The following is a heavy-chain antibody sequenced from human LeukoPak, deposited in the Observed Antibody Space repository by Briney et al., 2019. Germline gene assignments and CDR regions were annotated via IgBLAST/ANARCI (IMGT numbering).Heavy chain of an antibody. D-gene: IGHD3-9*01. J-gene: IGHJ4*02. Sequence: GGSLRLSCAASGFTFSSYAMHWVRQAPGKGLEWVAVISYDGSNKYYADSVKGRFTISRDNSKNTLYLQMNSLRAEDTAVYYCARGQDYDILTGSFRWGQGTLVTVSS. CDR2: ISYDGSNK. CDR3: ARGQDYDILTGSFR. V-gene: IGHV3-30-3*01. CDR1: GFTFSSYA.